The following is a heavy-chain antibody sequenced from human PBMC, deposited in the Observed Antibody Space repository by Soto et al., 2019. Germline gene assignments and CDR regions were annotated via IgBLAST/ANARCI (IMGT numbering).Heavy chain of an antibody. D-gene: IGHD3-10*01. J-gene: IGHJ6*03. CDR3: AKRPRTGSGSVYYYYYMDV. CDR1: GFTFSRYA. Sequence: EVQLLESGGGLVQPGGSLRLSCAASGFTFSRYAMSWVRQAPGKGLEWVSAISGSGGSTYYADSVKGRITISGDNSKNTLYLQINSLRAEDTAVYYCAKRPRTGSGSVYYYYYMDVWGEGTTVTVSS. CDR2: ISGSGGST. V-gene: IGHV3-23*01.